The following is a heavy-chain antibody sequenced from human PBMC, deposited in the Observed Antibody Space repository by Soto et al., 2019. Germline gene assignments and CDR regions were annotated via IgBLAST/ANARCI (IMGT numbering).Heavy chain of an antibody. CDR1: GYSFTNYW. Sequence: PGASLKISCKASGYSFTNYWIGWVRQMPGKGLEWMGMLYPGDSDTRISPSFQGQVTISADKSINTAYLQWSSLKATDSAMYYCARSQNWFDPWGQGTLVTVSS. CDR2: LYPGDSDT. J-gene: IGHJ5*02. V-gene: IGHV5-51*01. CDR3: ARSQNWFDP.